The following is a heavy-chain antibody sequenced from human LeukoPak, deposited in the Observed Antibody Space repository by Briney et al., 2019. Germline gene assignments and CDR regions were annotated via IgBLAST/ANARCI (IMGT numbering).Heavy chain of an antibody. CDR1: GFTFSSYS. CDR2: ISSSSYI. J-gene: IGHJ6*02. Sequence: GGSLRLSCAASGFTFSSYSMNWVRQAPGKGLEWVSSISSSSYIYYADSLKGRFTISRDNAKSPLYLQMSSLRAEDTAVYYCARDKPQDSIAAAVAFYYYYGMDVWGQGTTVTVSS. V-gene: IGHV3-21*01. CDR3: ARDKPQDSIAAAVAFYYYYGMDV. D-gene: IGHD6-13*01.